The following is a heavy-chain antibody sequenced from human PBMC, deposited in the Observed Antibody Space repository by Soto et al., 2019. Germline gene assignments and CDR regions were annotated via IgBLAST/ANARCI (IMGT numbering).Heavy chain of an antibody. D-gene: IGHD2-21*01. CDR1: GYIFDRYD. CDR2: INRYNDNI. J-gene: IGHJ4*02. Sequence: QVQLVQSGAEVKKPGASVKVSCKASGYIFDRYDISWVRQAPGQGLGWVGWINRYNDNIKYGQKFHGRVTLTRDSSTSTAYMQLRSLRFDDTAVYYWARHRYFLMPTDTVDCWGQGTLVSVSS. CDR3: ARHRYFLMPTDTVDC. V-gene: IGHV1-18*01.